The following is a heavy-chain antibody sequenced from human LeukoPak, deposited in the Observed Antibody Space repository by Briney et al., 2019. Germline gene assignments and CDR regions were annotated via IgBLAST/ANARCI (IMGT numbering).Heavy chain of an antibody. J-gene: IGHJ5*02. Sequence: SETLSLTCGVYGGSFSDYYWSWIRQPPGKGLEWIGEINHSGSTNYNPSLKSRVTISVDKSKNQFSLKLSSVTAADTAVYYCARLFCSSTSCYLGDWFDPWGQGTLVTVSS. CDR2: INHSGST. V-gene: IGHV4-34*01. CDR1: GGSFSDYY. D-gene: IGHD2-2*01. CDR3: ARLFCSSTSCYLGDWFDP.